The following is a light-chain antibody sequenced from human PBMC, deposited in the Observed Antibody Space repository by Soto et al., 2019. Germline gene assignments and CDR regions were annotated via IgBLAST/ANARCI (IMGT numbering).Light chain of an antibody. V-gene: IGKV4-1*01. CDR2: RAS. CDR1: QTLLYSSNNKNY. J-gene: IGKJ1*01. Sequence: DTVMTQSPDSLAVSLGERATMNCKSSQTLLYSSNNKNYLAWYQQKPGQPPKLLIYRASTRESGVPDRFSGSGSGADFTLTISSLQAEDVAVYYCQQYYNTPQTFGQGTKVDIK. CDR3: QQYYNTPQT.